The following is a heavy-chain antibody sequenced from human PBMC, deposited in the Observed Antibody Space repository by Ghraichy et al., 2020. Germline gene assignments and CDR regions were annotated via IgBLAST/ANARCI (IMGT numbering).Heavy chain of an antibody. CDR3: ARDQGGSYSSSWYGPAYGMDV. CDR1: GFTFSSYS. CDR2: ISSSSSYI. J-gene: IGHJ6*02. Sequence: GGSLRLSCAASGFTFSSYSMNWVRQAPGKGLEWVSSISSSSSYIYYADSVKGRFTISRDNAKNSLYLQMNSLRAEDTAVYYCARDQGGSYSSSWYGPAYGMDVWGQGTTVTVSS. D-gene: IGHD6-13*01. V-gene: IGHV3-21*01.